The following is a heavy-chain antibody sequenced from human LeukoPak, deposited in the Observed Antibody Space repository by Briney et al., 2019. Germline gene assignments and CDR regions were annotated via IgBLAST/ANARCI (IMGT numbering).Heavy chain of an antibody. CDR2: TYYRSKWYN. D-gene: IGHD5-18*01. V-gene: IGHV6-1*01. CDR3: ARISGGYSYGDDAFDI. J-gene: IGHJ3*02. Sequence: SQTLSLTCAISGDSVSSNSAAWNWIRQSPSRGLKWLGRTYYRSKWYNDYAVSVKSRITINPDTSKNQFSLQLNSVTPEDTAVYYCARISGGYSYGDDAFDIWGQGTMVTVSS. CDR1: GDSVSSNSAA.